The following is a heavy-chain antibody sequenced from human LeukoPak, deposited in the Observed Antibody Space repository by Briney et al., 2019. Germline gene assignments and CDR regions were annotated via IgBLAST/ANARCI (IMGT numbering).Heavy chain of an antibody. V-gene: IGHV1-2*02. CDR1: GYTFTGYH. Sequence: ASVKVSCKASGYTFTGYHMHWVRQAPGQGPEWMGWINPNSGGTNYAQKFQGRVTMTRDTSISTAYMELSRLRSDDTAVYYCARGDHLTRALNYWGQGTLVTVSS. D-gene: IGHD4-11*01. CDR2: INPNSGGT. CDR3: ARGDHLTRALNY. J-gene: IGHJ4*02.